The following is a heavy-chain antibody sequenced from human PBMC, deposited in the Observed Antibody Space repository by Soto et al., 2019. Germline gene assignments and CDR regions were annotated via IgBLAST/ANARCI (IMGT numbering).Heavy chain of an antibody. V-gene: IGHV1-46*01. CDR2: INPSGGST. CDR3: ALAIAAAGTDWFDP. CDR1: AYTFTSYY. Sequence: ASVKGSCNASAYTFTSYYMHWVRQAPGQGLEWMGIINPSGGSTSYAQKFQGRVTMTRDTSTSTVYMELSSLRSEDTAVHYCALAIAAAGTDWFDPWGQGTLVTVSS. J-gene: IGHJ5*02. D-gene: IGHD6-13*01.